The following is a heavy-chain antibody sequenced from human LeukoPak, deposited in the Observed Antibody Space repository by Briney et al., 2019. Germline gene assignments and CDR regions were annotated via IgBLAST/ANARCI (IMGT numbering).Heavy chain of an antibody. V-gene: IGHV3-30*18. D-gene: IGHD3-22*01. J-gene: IGHJ5*02. CDR1: GFTFSSYG. CDR3: AKEEHDSSGYYL. CDR2: ISYDGSNK. Sequence: GGSLRLSCAASGFTFSSYGMHWARQAPGKGLEWVAVISYDGSNKYYADSVKGRFTISRDNSKNTLYLQMNSLRAEDTAVYYCAKEEHDSSGYYLWGQGTLVTVSS.